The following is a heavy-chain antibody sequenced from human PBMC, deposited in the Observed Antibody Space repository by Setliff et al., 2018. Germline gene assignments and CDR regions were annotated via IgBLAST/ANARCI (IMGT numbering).Heavy chain of an antibody. V-gene: IGHV4-38-2*01. Sequence: SETLSLTCDVFSYSISTGYYWGWIRQPPGKGLEWIGYIHHSGITYYNPSLRSRVTLSVDTSKNQFSLRLTSVTAADTAVYYCARADSGYDGEYYFDYWGQGTLVTVSS. D-gene: IGHD5-12*01. CDR2: IHHSGIT. J-gene: IGHJ4*02. CDR1: SYSISTGYY. CDR3: ARADSGYDGEYYFDY.